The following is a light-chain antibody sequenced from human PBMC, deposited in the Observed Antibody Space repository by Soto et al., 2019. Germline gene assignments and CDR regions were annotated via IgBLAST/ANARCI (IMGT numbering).Light chain of an antibody. CDR2: LGS. CDR1: QSLLHSNGYNY. Sequence: IVMTQSPLSLPVTPGEPASISCRSSQSLLHSNGYNYLDWYLQKPGQSPQLLIYLGSNRASGVPDRFSGSGSGTDFTLKISRVEAEDVGVYYCMQALQTPWTFGQGTKGEIK. CDR3: MQALQTPWT. J-gene: IGKJ1*01. V-gene: IGKV2-28*01.